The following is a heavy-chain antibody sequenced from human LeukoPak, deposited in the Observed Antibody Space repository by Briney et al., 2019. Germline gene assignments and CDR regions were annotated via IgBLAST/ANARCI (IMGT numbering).Heavy chain of an antibody. CDR1: GGTFSSYA. Sequence: GASVKVSCKASGGTFSSYAISWVRQAPGQGLEWMGRIIPILGIANYAQKFQGRVTITADKSTNTAYMELSSLRSEDTAVYYCARDPGYNDYWGQGTLVTVSS. CDR3: ARDPGYNDY. V-gene: IGHV1-69*04. J-gene: IGHJ4*02. CDR2: IIPILGIA. D-gene: IGHD3-10*01.